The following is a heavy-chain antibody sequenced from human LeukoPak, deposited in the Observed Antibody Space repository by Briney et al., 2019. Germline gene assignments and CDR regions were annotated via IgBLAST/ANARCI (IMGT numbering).Heavy chain of an antibody. J-gene: IGHJ6*03. CDR2: ISSSGSSI. CDR1: GFIFSDYE. V-gene: IGHV3-48*03. CDR3: ARDNWNDAFNYYYMDV. D-gene: IGHD1-1*01. Sequence: TGGSLRLSCAASGFIFSDYEMNWVRQAPGKGLEWVSYISSSGSSIYYADSVKGRFTISRDNAKNSLYLQMDSLRAEDTAVYYCARDNWNDAFNYYYMDVWGKGTTVTISS.